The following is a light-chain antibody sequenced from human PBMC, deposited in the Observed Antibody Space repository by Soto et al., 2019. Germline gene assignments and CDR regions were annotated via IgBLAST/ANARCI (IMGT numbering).Light chain of an antibody. J-gene: IGKJ2*01. CDR1: QSVNSH. V-gene: IGKV3-11*01. CDR2: ETS. Sequence: ENVLTQSPATLSLSPGERATLSCRANQSVNSHLAWYQQRPGQAPRLLIFETSNRATGVPVRFSGSGSGTDFTLTISSLEPEDLVIYYCHQRNAWPETFGQGTKLEIK. CDR3: HQRNAWPET.